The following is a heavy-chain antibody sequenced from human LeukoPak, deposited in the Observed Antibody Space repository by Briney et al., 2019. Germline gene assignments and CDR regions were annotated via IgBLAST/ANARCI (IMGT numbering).Heavy chain of an antibody. Sequence: SETLSLTCTVSGGSIPISTYYWGWIRQPPGKGLEWIGSIYHSGSTSYNPSLKSRVTISVDKSKNQFSLKLSSVTAADTAVYYCAKESNSSDNWYFDLWGRGTLVTVSS. J-gene: IGHJ2*01. CDR3: AKESNSSDNWYFDL. V-gene: IGHV4-39*07. CDR2: IYHSGST. CDR1: GGSIPISTYY. D-gene: IGHD2/OR15-2a*01.